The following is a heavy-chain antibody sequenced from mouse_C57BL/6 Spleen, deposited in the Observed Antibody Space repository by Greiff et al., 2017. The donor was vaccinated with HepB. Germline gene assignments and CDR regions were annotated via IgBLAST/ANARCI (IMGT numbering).Heavy chain of an antibody. CDR2: IWSGGST. D-gene: IGHD1-1*01. CDR1: GFSLTSYG. CDR3: ARPYYYGSSYEFAY. Sequence: QVQLQQSGPGLVQPSQSLSITCTVSGFSLTSYGVHWVRQSPGKGLEWLGVIWSGGSTDYNAAFISRLSISKDNSKSQVFFKMNSLQADDTAIYYCARPYYYGSSYEFAYWGQGTLVTVSA. J-gene: IGHJ3*01. V-gene: IGHV2-2*01.